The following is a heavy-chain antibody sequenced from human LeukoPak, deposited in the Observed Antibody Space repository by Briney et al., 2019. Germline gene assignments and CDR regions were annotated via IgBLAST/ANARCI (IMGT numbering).Heavy chain of an antibody. CDR2: IYYSGST. CDR3: ARGSYSSGWYEVHFQH. V-gene: IGHV4-39*07. Sequence: SETLSLTCTVSGGSISSYYWGWIRQPPGKGLEWIGSIYYSGSTYYNPSLKSRVTISVDTSKNQFSLKLSSVTAADTAVYYCARGSYSSGWYEVHFQHWGQGTLVTVSS. J-gene: IGHJ1*01. CDR1: GGSISSYY. D-gene: IGHD6-19*01.